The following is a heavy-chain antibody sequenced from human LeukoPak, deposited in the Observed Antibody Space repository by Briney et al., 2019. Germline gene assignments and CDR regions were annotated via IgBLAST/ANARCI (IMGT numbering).Heavy chain of an antibody. CDR1: GFTFSSYA. D-gene: IGHD3-3*01. Sequence: GGSPRLSCAASGFTFSSYAMSWVRQAPGKGLEWVSAISGSGGSTYYADSVKGRFTISRDNSKNTLYLQMNSLRAEDTAVYYCAKDEARYYDFWSGSTDGWFDPWGQGTLVTVSS. V-gene: IGHV3-23*01. J-gene: IGHJ5*02. CDR2: ISGSGGST. CDR3: AKDEARYYDFWSGSTDGWFDP.